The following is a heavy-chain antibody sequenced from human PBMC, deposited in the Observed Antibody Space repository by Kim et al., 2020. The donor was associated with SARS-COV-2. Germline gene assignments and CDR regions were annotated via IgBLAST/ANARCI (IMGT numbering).Heavy chain of an antibody. D-gene: IGHD3-3*01. J-gene: IGHJ5*02. CDR3: ARDEDYDSNWFDP. CDR1: GYSISSGYY. Sequence: SETLSLTCTVSGYSISSGYYWGWIRQPPGKGLEWIGSIYHSGSTYYNPSLKSRVTISVDTSKNQFSLKLSSVTAADTAVYYCARDEDYDSNWFDPWGQGT. CDR2: IYHSGST. V-gene: IGHV4-38-2*02.